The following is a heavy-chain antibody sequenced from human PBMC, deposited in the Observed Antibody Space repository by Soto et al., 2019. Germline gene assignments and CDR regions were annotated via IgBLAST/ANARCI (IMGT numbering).Heavy chain of an antibody. CDR3: ARSDGRY. CDR2: VYYSGNT. V-gene: IGHV4-39*07. Sequence: PSETLSLTCTVSGGSINSENFYWGWIRQPPGKGLEWIGTVYYSGNTYYDSSLKSRVTISVDTSKNQFSLKLSSVTAADTAVYYCARSDGRYWGQGTLVTVSS. J-gene: IGHJ4*02. CDR1: GGSINSENFY.